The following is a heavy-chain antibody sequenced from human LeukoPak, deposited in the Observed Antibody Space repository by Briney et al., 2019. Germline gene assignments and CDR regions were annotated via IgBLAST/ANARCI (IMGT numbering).Heavy chain of an antibody. CDR1: GGSISSSNW. CDR3: ARDRGYVDY. J-gene: IGHJ4*02. CDR2: INHSGST. D-gene: IGHD5-12*01. Sequence: PSETLSLTCAVSGGSISSSNWWSWVRQPPGKGLEWIGEINHSGSTNYNPSLKSRVTISVDTSKNQFSLKLSSVTAADTAVYYCARDRGYVDYWGQGTLVTVSS. V-gene: IGHV4-4*02.